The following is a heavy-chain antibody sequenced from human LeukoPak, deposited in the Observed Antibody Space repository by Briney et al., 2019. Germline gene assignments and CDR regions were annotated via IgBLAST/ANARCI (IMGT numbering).Heavy chain of an antibody. Sequence: PSETLSLTCAVSGGSISSGGYSWSWIRQPPGKGLEWIGYIYHSGSTYYNPSLKSRVTISVDRSKNQFSLKLSSVTAADTAVYYCARDRTYGDYEFDYWGQGTLVTVSS. CDR2: IYHSGST. V-gene: IGHV4-30-2*01. J-gene: IGHJ4*02. CDR1: GGSISSGGYS. D-gene: IGHD4-17*01. CDR3: ARDRTYGDYEFDY.